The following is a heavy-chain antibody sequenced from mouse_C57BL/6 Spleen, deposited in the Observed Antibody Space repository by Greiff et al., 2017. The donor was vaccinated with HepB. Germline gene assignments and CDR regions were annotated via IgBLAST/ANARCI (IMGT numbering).Heavy chain of an antibody. Sequence: QVQLQQPGAELVKPGASVKLSCKASGYTFTSYWMQWVKQRPGQGLEWIGEIDPSDSYTNYNQKFKGKATLTVDTSSSTAYMQLSSLTSEDSAVYYCARFITTAVEAYYAMDYWGQGTSVTVSS. CDR2: IDPSDSYT. CDR1: GYTFTSYW. D-gene: IGHD1-1*01. CDR3: ARFITTAVEAYYAMDY. V-gene: IGHV1-50*01. J-gene: IGHJ4*01.